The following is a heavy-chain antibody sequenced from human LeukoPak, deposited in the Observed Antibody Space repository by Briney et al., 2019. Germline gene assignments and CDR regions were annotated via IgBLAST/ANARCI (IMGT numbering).Heavy chain of an antibody. CDR1: GFTFSSYA. J-gene: IGHJ3*02. D-gene: IGHD3-3*02. CDR3: ARVSVLELDAFDI. V-gene: IGHV3-30*04. Sequence: GGSLRLSCAASGFTFSSYAMHWVRQAPGKGLEWVAVISYDGSNKYYADSVKGRFTISRDNSKNTLYLQMNSLRAEDTAVYYCARVSVLELDAFDIWGQGTMVTVSS. CDR2: ISYDGSNK.